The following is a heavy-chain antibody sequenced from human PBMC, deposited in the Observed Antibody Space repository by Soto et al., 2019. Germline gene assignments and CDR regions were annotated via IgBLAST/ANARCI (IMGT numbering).Heavy chain of an antibody. Sequence: QVQLVQSGAEVKKPGSSVKVSCKASGGTFSSYTISWVRQAPGQGLEWMGRIIPILGIANYAQKFQGRVTITADKSTSTAYMELSSLRSEDTAVYYWARDSDYYGSGAFDYWGQGTLVTVSS. CDR3: ARDSDYYGSGAFDY. J-gene: IGHJ4*02. CDR2: IIPILGIA. D-gene: IGHD3-10*01. CDR1: GGTFSSYT. V-gene: IGHV1-69*08.